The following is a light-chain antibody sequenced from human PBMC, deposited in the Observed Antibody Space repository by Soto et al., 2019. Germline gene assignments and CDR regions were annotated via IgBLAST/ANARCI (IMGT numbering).Light chain of an antibody. Sequence: EIVLTQSPGTLSLSPGERATLSCRASQSVSASYLAWYQQKPGQAPRLLIYGASIRATGIPDRFSGSGSGTDLTLTVSRLEPEDFAVYYCQQYGSSPTFGGGTKVEIK. CDR1: QSVSASY. CDR3: QQYGSSPT. V-gene: IGKV3-20*01. J-gene: IGKJ4*01. CDR2: GAS.